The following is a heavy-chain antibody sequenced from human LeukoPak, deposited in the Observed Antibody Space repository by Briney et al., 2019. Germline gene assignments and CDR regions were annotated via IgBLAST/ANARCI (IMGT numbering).Heavy chain of an antibody. CDR1: GFTFSSCA. CDR2: ISGSGGST. D-gene: IGHD2-2*02. CDR3: AKVGLGYCSSTSCYTDDY. Sequence: GGSLRLSCAASGFTFSSCAMSWVRQAPGKGLEWVSAISGSGGSTYYADSVKGRFTISRDNSKNTLYLQMNSLRAEDTAVYYCAKVGLGYCSSTSCYTDDYWGQGTLVTVSS. J-gene: IGHJ4*02. V-gene: IGHV3-23*01.